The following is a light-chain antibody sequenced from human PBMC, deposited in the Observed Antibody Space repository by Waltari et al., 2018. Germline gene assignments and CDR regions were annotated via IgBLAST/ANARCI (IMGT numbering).Light chain of an antibody. J-gene: IGKJ5*01. CDR1: ESVTTNY. CDR3: QQYGASYSVT. V-gene: IGKV3-20*01. Sequence: DIVLTQSPGTPSLSQGDTATLSCRASESVTTNYLAWYQQKFGQAPRLLIYGASNRATGVPVRFSGSGSGTDFTLTITSLTPEDFAVYYCQQYGASYSVTFGQGTRLEIK. CDR2: GAS.